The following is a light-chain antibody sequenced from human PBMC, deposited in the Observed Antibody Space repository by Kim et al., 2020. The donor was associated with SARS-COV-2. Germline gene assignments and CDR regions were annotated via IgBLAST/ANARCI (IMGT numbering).Light chain of an antibody. J-gene: IGLJ2*01. V-gene: IGLV3-19*01. Sequence: ALGQTDRITCKGDSLRSYYATWYQQKPGQAPSLVIYGKNNRPAGIPARFSGSSSGNTASLTITGTQASDEADYYCNSRDSNDNVVFGGGTQLTVL. CDR3: NSRDSNDNVV. CDR2: GKN. CDR1: SLRSYY.